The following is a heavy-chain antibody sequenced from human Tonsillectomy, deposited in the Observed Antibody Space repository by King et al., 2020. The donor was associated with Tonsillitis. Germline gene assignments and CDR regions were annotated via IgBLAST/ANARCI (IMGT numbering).Heavy chain of an antibody. J-gene: IGHJ4*02. CDR2: IFSNDEK. CDR3: ARIRRYYYASSGYSPLFDS. Sequence: TLKESGPVLVKPTETLTLTCTVSGFSLSNARMGVSWIRQPPGKALEWLAHIFSNDEKSYSTSLKSRLTISKDTSKSQVVLTMTNMDPVDTATYYCARIRRYYYASSGYSPLFDSWGQGTLVTVSS. D-gene: IGHD3-22*01. V-gene: IGHV2-26*01. CDR1: GFSLSNARMG.